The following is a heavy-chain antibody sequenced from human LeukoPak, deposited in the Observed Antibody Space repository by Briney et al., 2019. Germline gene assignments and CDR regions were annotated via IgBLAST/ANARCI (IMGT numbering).Heavy chain of an antibody. CDR2: IRSKANSYAT. Sequence: GGSLKLSCAASGFTFSGSAMHWVRQASGKGLEWVGRIRSKANSYATAYAASVKGRFTISRDDSKNTAYLQMNSLKTEDTAVYYCTRPGWDWTLGEGVWFDPWGQGTLVTVSS. J-gene: IGHJ5*02. D-gene: IGHD3/OR15-3a*01. CDR3: TRPGWDWTLGEGVWFDP. CDR1: GFTFSGSA. V-gene: IGHV3-73*01.